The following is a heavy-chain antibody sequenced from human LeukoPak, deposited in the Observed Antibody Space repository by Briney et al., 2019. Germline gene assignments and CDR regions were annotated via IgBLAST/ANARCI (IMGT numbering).Heavy chain of an antibody. Sequence: ASVKVSCKASGYTFTGYYMHWVRQAPGQGLEWMGWINPNSGGTNYAQKFQGRVTMTRDTSISTAYMELSRLRSDDTAVYYCASTMVRGALANYFDYWGQGTLVTVSS. D-gene: IGHD3-10*01. J-gene: IGHJ4*02. CDR1: GYTFTGYY. CDR3: ASTMVRGALANYFDY. CDR2: INPNSGGT. V-gene: IGHV1-2*02.